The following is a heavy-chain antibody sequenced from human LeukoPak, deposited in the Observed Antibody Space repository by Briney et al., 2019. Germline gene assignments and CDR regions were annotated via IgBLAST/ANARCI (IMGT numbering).Heavy chain of an antibody. V-gene: IGHV1-18*01. D-gene: IGHD6-19*01. CDR2: ISAYNGNT. Sequence: WASVKVSCKASGYTFTSYGISWVRQAPGQGLEWMGWISAYNGNTNYAQKLQGRVTMTTDTSTSTAYMELRSLRSDDTAVYYCARGPPMTQYSSGWYSRLDYYYGMDVWGQGTTVTVSS. CDR3: ARGPPMTQYSSGWYSRLDYYYGMDV. J-gene: IGHJ6*02. CDR1: GYTFTSYG.